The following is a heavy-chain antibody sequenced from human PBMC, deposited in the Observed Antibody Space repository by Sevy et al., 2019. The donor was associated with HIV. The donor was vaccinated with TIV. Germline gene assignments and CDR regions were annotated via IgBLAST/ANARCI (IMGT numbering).Heavy chain of an antibody. J-gene: IGHJ5*02. CDR1: GFTFSSYE. CDR3: ARSSFDGFDP. CDR2: ISSSGSTI. V-gene: IGHV3-48*03. D-gene: IGHD2-2*01. Sequence: GGSLRLSCAASGFTFSSYEMNWVRQAPGKGLEWVSYISSSGSTIYYADSVKGRFTISRDNAKNSLYLQMNSLRAEDTAVYYCARSSFDGFDPWGQGTLVTVSS.